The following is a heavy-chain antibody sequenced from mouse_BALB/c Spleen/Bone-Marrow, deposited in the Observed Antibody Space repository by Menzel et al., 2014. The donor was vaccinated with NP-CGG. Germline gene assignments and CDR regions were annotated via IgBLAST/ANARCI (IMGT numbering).Heavy chain of an antibody. CDR2: SRSKANDYTT. D-gene: IGHD2-2*01. J-gene: IGHJ2*01. V-gene: IGHV7-1*02. Sequence: EVQRVESGGGLVQPGGSLRLSCAASGFTFSDFYMEWVRQPPGKGLEWIAASRSKANDYTTVYSASEKGRFIVSRDTSQSILYLQMNALRAEDTAIYYCARGGYDYFDYWGQGTTLTVSS. CDR1: GFTFSDFY. CDR3: ARGGYDYFDY.